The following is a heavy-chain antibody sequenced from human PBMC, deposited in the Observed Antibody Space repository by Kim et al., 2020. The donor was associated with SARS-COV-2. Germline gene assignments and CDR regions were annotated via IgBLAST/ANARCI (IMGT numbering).Heavy chain of an antibody. CDR2: MNHSGST. V-gene: IGHV4-34*01. Sequence: SETLSLTCAVYGGSFSGYYWSWIRQPAGKGLEWIGEMNHSGSTNYNPSLKSRVTISVDTSKNQFSLKLSSVTAADTAVYYCARGRTYYYGSGAPFDYWGQGTLVTVSS. D-gene: IGHD3-10*01. J-gene: IGHJ4*02. CDR1: GGSFSGYY. CDR3: ARGRTYYYGSGAPFDY.